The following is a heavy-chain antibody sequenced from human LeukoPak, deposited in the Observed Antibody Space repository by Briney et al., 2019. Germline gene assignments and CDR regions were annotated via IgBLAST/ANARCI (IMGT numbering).Heavy chain of an antibody. Sequence: PGRSLRLSCAASGFTFSSYAMYWVRQAPGKGLEHVSTISHNGDGTYYATSVKGRFTISRDHSKNTLYLQMTNLRVDDTAIYYCARGNGNVGGRLDPWGQGIRVTVSS. CDR2: ISHNGDGT. D-gene: IGHD1-1*01. J-gene: IGHJ5*02. V-gene: IGHV3-64*01. CDR3: ARGNGNVGGRLDP. CDR1: GFTFSSYA.